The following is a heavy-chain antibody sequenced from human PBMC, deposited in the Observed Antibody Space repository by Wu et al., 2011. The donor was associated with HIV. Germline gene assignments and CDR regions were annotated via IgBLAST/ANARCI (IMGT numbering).Heavy chain of an antibody. Sequence: QVQLVQSGAEVKKPGSSAKVSCKASGGTFSSHAINWVRQAPGQGLEWMGRIIPMFGTPNYARKFQGRVTITADKSATTVHMELRSLRSEDTAMYYCARSGVSAEYYFYYMNVWGKGTTGHRLL. J-gene: IGHJ6*03. CDR2: IIPMFGTP. D-gene: IGHD2-2*01. CDR3: ARSGVSAEYYFYYMNV. CDR1: GGTFSSHA. V-gene: IGHV1-69*06.